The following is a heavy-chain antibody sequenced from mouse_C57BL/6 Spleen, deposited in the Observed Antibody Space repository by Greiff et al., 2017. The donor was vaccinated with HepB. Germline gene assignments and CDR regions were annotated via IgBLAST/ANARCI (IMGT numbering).Heavy chain of an antibody. J-gene: IGHJ1*03. CDR3: ASYGSSYGYFDV. D-gene: IGHD1-1*01. Sequence: DVMLVESGGDLVKPGGSLKLSCAASGFTFSSYGMSWVRQTPDQRLEWVATISSGGSYTYYPDSVKGRFTISRDNAKNTLYLQMSSLKSEDTAMYYCASYGSSYGYFDVWGKGTTVTVSS. CDR1: GFTFSSYG. CDR2: ISSGGSYT. V-gene: IGHV5-6*02.